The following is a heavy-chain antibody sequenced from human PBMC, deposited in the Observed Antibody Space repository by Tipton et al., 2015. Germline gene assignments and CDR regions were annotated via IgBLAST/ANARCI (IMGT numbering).Heavy chain of an antibody. CDR2: INHSGRP. Sequence: TLSLTCAVYGGSFSGYYWNWIRQPPGKGLEWIGEINHSGRPNYTPSLKSRVTISVDTSKTQFSLKMSSVTASDTAVYYCARARGRHGGLFDSWGQGTLVTVSS. J-gene: IGHJ4*02. CDR1: GGSFSGYY. V-gene: IGHV4-34*01. CDR3: ARARGRHGGLFDS. D-gene: IGHD4-23*01.